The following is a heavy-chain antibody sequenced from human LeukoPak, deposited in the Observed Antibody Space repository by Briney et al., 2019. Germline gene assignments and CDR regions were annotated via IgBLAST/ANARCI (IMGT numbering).Heavy chain of an antibody. J-gene: IGHJ4*02. CDR2: IYHSGST. V-gene: IGHV4-38-2*01. CDR1: GYSISSGYY. D-gene: IGHD6-13*01. Sequence: PSETLSLTCAVSGYSISSGYYWGWIRPPPGKGLEWIGSIYHSGSTYYNPSLKSRVTISVDTSKNQFSLKLSSVTAADTAVYYCARRDSSSWIDYWGQGTLVTVSS. CDR3: ARRDSSSWIDY.